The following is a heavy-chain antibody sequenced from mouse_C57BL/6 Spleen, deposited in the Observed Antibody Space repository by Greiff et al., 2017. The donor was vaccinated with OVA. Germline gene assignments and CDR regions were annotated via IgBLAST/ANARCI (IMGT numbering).Heavy chain of an antibody. CDR2: ISYDGSN. CDR3: ARTRVDWYFDV. CDR1: GYSITSGYY. J-gene: IGHJ1*03. V-gene: IGHV3-6*01. Sequence: EVQLQESGPGLVKPSQSLSLTCSVTGYSITSGYYWNWIRQFPGNILEWMGYISYDGSNNYNRCLKNRIAITRDTSENQLFLKLNSVTTEDTATYYCARTRVDWYFDVWGTGTTVTVSS.